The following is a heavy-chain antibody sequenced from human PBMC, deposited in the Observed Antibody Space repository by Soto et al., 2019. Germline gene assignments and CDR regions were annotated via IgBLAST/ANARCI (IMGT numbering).Heavy chain of an antibody. Sequence: PSETLSLTCTVSGGSISSYYWSWIRQPPGKGLEWIGYIYYSGSTNYNPSLQGRVTMTIDTSTSTAYMELRSLRSDDTAVYYCARDGALGENYYYYGMDVWGQGTTVTVSS. J-gene: IGHJ6*02. CDR3: ARDGALGENYYYYGMDV. CDR2: IYYSGST. D-gene: IGHD3-16*01. V-gene: IGHV4-59*01. CDR1: GGSISSYY.